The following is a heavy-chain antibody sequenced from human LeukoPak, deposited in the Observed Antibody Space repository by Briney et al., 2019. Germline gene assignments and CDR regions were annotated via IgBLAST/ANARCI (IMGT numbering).Heavy chain of an antibody. V-gene: IGHV3-33*01. CDR2: IWYDGSNK. D-gene: IGHD3-16*01. J-gene: IGHJ4*02. CDR1: GFTFSSYG. Sequence: PGGSLRLSCAASGFTFSSYGMHWVRQAPGKGLEGVAVIWYDGSNKYYADSVKGRFTISRDNSKNTLYLQMNSLRTEDTAVYYCASPLGGNWGQGNLVTVSS. CDR3: ASPLGGN.